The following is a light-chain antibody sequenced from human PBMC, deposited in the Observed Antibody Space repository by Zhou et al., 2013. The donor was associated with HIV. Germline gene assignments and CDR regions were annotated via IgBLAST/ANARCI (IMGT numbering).Light chain of an antibody. J-gene: IGKJ1*01. CDR2: GAS. CDR3: QQYDNWPPWT. Sequence: EIVLTQSPATLSLSPGERATLSCRASQSVGSNIAWYQHKPGQAPRLLISGASTRATGVPGRFSGSGSGTDFTLTISSLQSEDFAVYYCQQYDNWPPWTFGQGTKVEIK. V-gene: IGKV3-15*01. CDR1: QSVGSN.